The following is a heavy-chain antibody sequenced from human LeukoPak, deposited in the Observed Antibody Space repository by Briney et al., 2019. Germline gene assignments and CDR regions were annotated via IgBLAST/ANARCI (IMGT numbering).Heavy chain of an antibody. CDR2: ISGRGGST. CDR3: AKDAAAAGCFDY. D-gene: IGHD6-13*01. Sequence: GGSLRLSCAASGFTFNNYVMNWVRQAPGKGLEWVSAISGRGGSTYYADSVKGRFTISRANSKNTLYLQMNSLRAEDTAVYYCAKDAAAAGCFDYWGQGTLVTVSS. V-gene: IGHV3-23*01. J-gene: IGHJ4*02. CDR1: GFTFNNYV.